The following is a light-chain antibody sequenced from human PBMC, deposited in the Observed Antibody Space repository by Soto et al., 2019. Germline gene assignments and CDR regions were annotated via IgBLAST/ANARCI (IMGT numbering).Light chain of an antibody. J-gene: IGLJ2*01. CDR1: SSDVGGYNY. V-gene: IGLV2-11*01. CDR2: DVS. CDR3: CSYAGKYIVI. Sequence: QSALTQPRSVSGSPGQSVTISCTGTSSDVGGYNYVSWYQQHPGKAPKLMIYDVSMRPSGVPDRFSGSKSGNTASLTISVLQAEDEADYYCCSYAGKYIVIFGGGTKLTVL.